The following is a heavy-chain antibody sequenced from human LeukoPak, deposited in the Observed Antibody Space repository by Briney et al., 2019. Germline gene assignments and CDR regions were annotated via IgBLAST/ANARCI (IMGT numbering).Heavy chain of an antibody. Sequence: LETLSLTCTVSGGSISSYYWSWIRQPPGKGLEWIGYIYYSGSTNYNPSLKSRVTISVDTSKNEFSLKLSSVTAADTAVHYCARHLTALGYSCGYDAFDIWGQGTMVTVSS. J-gene: IGHJ3*02. D-gene: IGHD6-19*01. V-gene: IGHV4-59*08. CDR3: ARHLTALGYSCGYDAFDI. CDR1: GGSISSYY. CDR2: IYYSGST.